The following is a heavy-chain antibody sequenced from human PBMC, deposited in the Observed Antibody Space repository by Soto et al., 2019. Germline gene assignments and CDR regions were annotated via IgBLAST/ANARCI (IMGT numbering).Heavy chain of an antibody. J-gene: IGHJ6*01. CDR3: ARVWAYCGGDCYLGMDA. V-gene: IGHV1-3*01. D-gene: IGHD2-21*02. CDR1: GYTFTSYA. Sequence: ASVKVSCKASGYTFTSYAMHWVRQAPGQRLEWMGWINAGNGNTKYSQKFQGRVTITRDTSASTAYMELSSLRSEDTAVYYCARVWAYCGGDCYLGMDAWGQGTTVNVSS. CDR2: INAGNGNT.